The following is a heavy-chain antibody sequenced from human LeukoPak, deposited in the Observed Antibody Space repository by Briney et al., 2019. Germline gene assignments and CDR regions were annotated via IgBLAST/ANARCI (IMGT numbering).Heavy chain of an antibody. CDR3: ARGGMVGHNYGSGSPGYFDY. D-gene: IGHD3-10*01. CDR1: GGSISSGSYY. J-gene: IGHJ4*02. V-gene: IGHV4-61*02. CDR2: IYTSGST. Sequence: PSQTLSLTCTVSGGSISSGSYYWSWIRQPAGKGLEWIGRIYTSGSTNYNPSLKSRVTISVDTSKNQFSLKLSSVTAADTAVYYCARGGMVGHNYGSGSPGYFDYWGQGTLVTVSS.